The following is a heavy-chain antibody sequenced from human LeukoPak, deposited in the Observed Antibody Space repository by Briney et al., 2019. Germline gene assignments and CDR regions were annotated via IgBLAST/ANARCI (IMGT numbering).Heavy chain of an antibody. D-gene: IGHD3-10*01. J-gene: IGHJ3*02. CDR3: ARYRALDI. CDR1: RFTFSTYE. CDR2: ISTSGSSI. Sequence: GGSRRFSCAASRFTFSTYEMNWVRQAPGKGLEWVSYISTSGSSIYYAESVKGRFTISRDNAKNSLYLQMNSLRAEDTAVYYCARYRALDIWGKGIMVTVSS. V-gene: IGHV3-48*03.